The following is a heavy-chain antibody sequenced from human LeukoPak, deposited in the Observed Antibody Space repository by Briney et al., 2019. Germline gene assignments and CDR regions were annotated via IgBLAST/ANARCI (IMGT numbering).Heavy chain of an antibody. Sequence: PSETLSLTCTVSGGSVSSGSYYWSWIRQPPGKGLEWIGYIYYSGSTNYNPSLKSRVTISVDTSKNQFSLKLSSVTAADTAVYYCARGSPTYGDYGLGYWGQGTLVTVSS. CDR3: ARGSPTYGDYGLGY. J-gene: IGHJ4*02. CDR1: GGSVSSGSYY. CDR2: IYYSGST. V-gene: IGHV4-61*01. D-gene: IGHD4-17*01.